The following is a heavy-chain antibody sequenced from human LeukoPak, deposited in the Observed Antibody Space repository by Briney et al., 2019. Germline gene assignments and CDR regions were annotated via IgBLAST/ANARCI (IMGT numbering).Heavy chain of an antibody. V-gene: IGHV4-34*01. J-gene: IGHJ4*02. Sequence: PSETLSLTCAVYGGSFSGYYWSWIRQPPGKGLEWIGEINHSGSTNYNPSLKSRVTISVDTSKNQFSLKLSSVTAADTAVYYCARDLTGVVVITGFDYWGQGTLVTVSS. CDR2: INHSGST. CDR3: ARDLTGVVVITGFDY. D-gene: IGHD3-22*01. CDR1: GGSFSGYY.